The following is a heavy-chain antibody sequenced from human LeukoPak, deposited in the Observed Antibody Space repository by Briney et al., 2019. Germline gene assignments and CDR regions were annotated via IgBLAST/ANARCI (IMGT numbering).Heavy chain of an antibody. V-gene: IGHV3-23*01. D-gene: IGHD6-6*01. CDR3: AKVQYSSSSSDY. J-gene: IGHJ4*02. CDR2: ISGSGGST. Sequence: RGSLRLSCAASGFTFSSYAMSWVRQAPGKGLEWVSAISGSGGSTYYADSVKGRFTISRDNSKNTLYLQMNSLRAEDTAVYYCAKVQYSSSSSDYWGQGTLVTVSS. CDR1: GFTFSSYA.